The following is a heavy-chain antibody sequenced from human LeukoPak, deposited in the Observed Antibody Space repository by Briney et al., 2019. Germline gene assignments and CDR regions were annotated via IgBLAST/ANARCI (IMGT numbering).Heavy chain of an antibody. D-gene: IGHD6-13*01. Sequence: GGSLRLSCAASGFTFSSYWMHWVRQAPGKGLVWVSRINSDGSSTSYADSVKGRFTISRDNAKNTLYLQMNSLRAEDPAVYYCARDRKQQLTLDVWGKGNTVTVSS. V-gene: IGHV3-74*01. J-gene: IGHJ6*04. CDR1: GFTFSSYW. CDR2: INSDGSST. CDR3: ARDRKQQLTLDV.